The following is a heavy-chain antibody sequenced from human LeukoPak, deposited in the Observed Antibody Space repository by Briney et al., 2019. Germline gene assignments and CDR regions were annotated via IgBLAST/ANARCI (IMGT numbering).Heavy chain of an antibody. J-gene: IGHJ4*02. CDR3: AREKGIQLWLLDY. Sequence: GASVKVSCKASGGTFSSYAISWVRQAPGQGLEWMGRIIPILGIANYAQKFQGRVTITADKSTSTAYMELSSLRSEDTAVYYCAREKGIQLWLLDYWGQGTLVTVSS. D-gene: IGHD5-18*01. V-gene: IGHV1-69*04. CDR2: IIPILGIA. CDR1: GGTFSSYA.